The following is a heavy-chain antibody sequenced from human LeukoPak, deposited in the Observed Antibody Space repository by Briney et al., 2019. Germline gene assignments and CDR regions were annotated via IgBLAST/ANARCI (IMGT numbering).Heavy chain of an antibody. CDR2: IYYSGST. V-gene: IGHV4-39*01. Sequence: PSETLSLTCTVSGGSISSSSYYWGWIRQPPGKGLEWIGSIYYSGSTYYNPSLKSRATISVDTSKNQFSLKLSSVTAADTAVYYCARRSGYEDAFDIWGQGTMVTVSS. J-gene: IGHJ3*02. CDR1: GGSISSSSYY. D-gene: IGHD6-13*01. CDR3: ARRSGYEDAFDI.